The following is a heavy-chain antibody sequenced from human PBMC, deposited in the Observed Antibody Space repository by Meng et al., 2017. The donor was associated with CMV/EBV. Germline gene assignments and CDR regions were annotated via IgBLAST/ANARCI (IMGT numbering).Heavy chain of an antibody. J-gene: IGHJ6*02. CDR1: GFTFSSYA. CDR3: ARDGVYCSSTSCYIYGYYYYYGMDV. Sequence: GGSLRLSCAASGFTFSSYAMHWVRQAPGKGLEWVAVISYDGSNNYYADSVKGRFTISRDNSKNTLYLQMNSLRAEDTAVYYCARDGVYCSSTSCYIYGYYYYYGMDVWGQGTTVTVSS. D-gene: IGHD2-2*02. CDR2: ISYDGSNN. V-gene: IGHV3-30-3*01.